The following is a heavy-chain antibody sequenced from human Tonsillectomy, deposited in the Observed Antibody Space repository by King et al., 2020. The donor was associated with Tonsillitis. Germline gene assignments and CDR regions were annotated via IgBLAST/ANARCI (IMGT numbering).Heavy chain of an antibody. CDR1: GFTFSTYS. J-gene: IGHJ4*02. Sequence: VQLVESGGDLVQPGRSLRLSCAASGFTFSTYSMNWVRQAPGKGLEWVSYISSSSSTIYYADSLKGRFTISRDNAKNSLYLQMSSLRDEDTAVYYCARGMVKFGKVIARLNYGGPETLVTVSS. CDR2: ISSSSSTI. D-gene: IGHD3-16*02. CDR3: ARGMVKFGKVIARLNY. V-gene: IGHV3-48*02.